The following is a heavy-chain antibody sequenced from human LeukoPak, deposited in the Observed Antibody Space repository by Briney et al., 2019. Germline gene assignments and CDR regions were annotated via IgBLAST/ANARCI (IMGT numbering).Heavy chain of an antibody. CDR1: GGTFSSYA. V-gene: IGHV1-69*13. CDR2: IIPIFGTA. Sequence: ASVKVSCKASGGTFSSYAISWVRQAPGQGLEWMGGIIPIFGTANYAQKFQGRVTITADESTSTAYMELSSLRSEDTAVYHCARASVKRSGYLVVGQYYFDYWGQGTLVTVSS. D-gene: IGHD3-3*01. CDR3: ARASVKRSGYLVVGQYYFDY. J-gene: IGHJ4*02.